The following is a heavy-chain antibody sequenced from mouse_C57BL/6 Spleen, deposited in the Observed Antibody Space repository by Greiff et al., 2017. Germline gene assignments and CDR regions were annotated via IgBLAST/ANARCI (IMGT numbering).Heavy chain of an antibody. J-gene: IGHJ4*01. D-gene: IGHD2-3*01. CDR2: IDPNSGGT. CDR1: GYTFTSYW. CDR3: ASGGYYDYYALCD. V-gene: IGHV1-72*01. Sequence: QVQLQQPGAALVKPGASVKLSCKASGYTFTSYWLHWVKQRPGRGLEWIGWIDPNSGGTKYNEKFQCKATLTLEKPSSTAYMQLSSLTSEGSAVYYCASGGYYDYYALCDWGQGTSVTVSS.